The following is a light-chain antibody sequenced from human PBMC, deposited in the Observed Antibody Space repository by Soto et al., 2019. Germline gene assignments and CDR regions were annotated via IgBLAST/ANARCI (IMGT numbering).Light chain of an antibody. CDR3: QQYYSTPTRWT. V-gene: IGKV1D-43*01. J-gene: IGKJ1*01. CDR1: QGISSY. Sequence: AIRMTQSPFSLSASVGDRVTITCWASQGISSYLSWYQQKPAKAPKLFIYYASSLQNGVPSRFSGSGSGTDYTLTISSLQPEDFATSYCQQYYSTPTRWTFGQGTKVEIK. CDR2: YAS.